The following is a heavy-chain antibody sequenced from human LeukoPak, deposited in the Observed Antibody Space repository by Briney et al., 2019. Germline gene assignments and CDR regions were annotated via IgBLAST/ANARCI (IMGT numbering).Heavy chain of an antibody. CDR3: ASTERCSTTCPLDY. CDR2: INHSGST. D-gene: IGHD2-2*01. V-gene: IGHV4-34*01. J-gene: IGHJ4*02. CDR1: GGSYRGYY. Sequence: SETLSLICAVYGGSYRGYYWSWIRQPPAKGLEWIGEINHSGSTNYNPSLKSRVTISLDTSMKKFSLKLNSVTAADTAVYYCASTERCSTTCPLDYWGQGTLVTVSS.